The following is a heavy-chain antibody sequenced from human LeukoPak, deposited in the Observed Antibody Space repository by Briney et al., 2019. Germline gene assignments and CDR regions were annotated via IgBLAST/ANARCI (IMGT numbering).Heavy chain of an antibody. J-gene: IGHJ3*02. D-gene: IGHD3-22*01. CDR3: AKDRLRDYYDSSGYYYDDAFDI. CDR2: ISGSGGST. CDR1: GFTCSSYA. V-gene: IGHV3-23*01. Sequence: PGGSLRLSCAASGFTCSSYAMSWVRQAPGKGLEWVSAISGSGGSTYYADSVKGRFTISRDNSKNTLYLQMNSLRAEDTAVYYCAKDRLRDYYDSSGYYYDDAFDIWGQGTMVTVSS.